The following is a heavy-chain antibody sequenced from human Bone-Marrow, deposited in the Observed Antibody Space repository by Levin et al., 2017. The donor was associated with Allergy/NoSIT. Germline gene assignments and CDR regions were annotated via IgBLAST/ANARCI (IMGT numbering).Heavy chain of an antibody. CDR3: ALEDCSSTSCYSNWFDP. Sequence: SGPTLVKPTQTLTLTCTFSGFSLSTSGVGVGWIRQPPGKALEWLALIYWDDDKRYSPSLKSRLTITKDTSKNQVVLTMTNMDPVDTATYYCALEDCSSTSCYSNWFDPWGQGTLVTVSS. CDR2: IYWDDDK. V-gene: IGHV2-5*02. D-gene: IGHD2-2*01. J-gene: IGHJ5*02. CDR1: GFSLSTSGVG.